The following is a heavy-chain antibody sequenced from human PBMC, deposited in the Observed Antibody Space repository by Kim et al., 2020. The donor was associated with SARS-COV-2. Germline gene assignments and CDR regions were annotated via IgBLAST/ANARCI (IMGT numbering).Heavy chain of an antibody. CDR3: ARDLSEGHTYYDILTGYYDY. D-gene: IGHD3-9*01. CDR2: ISSSSSTI. CDR1: GFTFSSYS. J-gene: IGHJ4*02. V-gene: IGHV3-48*02. Sequence: GGSLRLSCAASGFTFSSYSMNWVRQAPGKGLEWVSYISSSSSTIYYADSVKGRFTISRDNAKNSLYLQMNSLRDEDTAVYYCARDLSEGHTYYDILTGYYDYWGQGTLVTVSS.